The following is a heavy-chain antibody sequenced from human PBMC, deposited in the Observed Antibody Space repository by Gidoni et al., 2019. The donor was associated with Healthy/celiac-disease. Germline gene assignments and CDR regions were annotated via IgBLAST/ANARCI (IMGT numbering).Heavy chain of an antibody. CDR2: ISSSSYI. D-gene: IGHD2-21*02. CDR3: AREVVGVTAIRGRDYFDY. J-gene: IGHJ4*02. CDR1: GFTFSSYS. Sequence: EVQLVESGGGLVKPGGSLRLSCAASGFTFSSYSMNWVRQAPGKGLEWVSSISSSSYIYYADSVKGRFTISRDNAKNSLYLQMNSLRAEDTAVYYCAREVVGVTAIRGRDYFDYWGQGTLVTVSS. V-gene: IGHV3-21*01.